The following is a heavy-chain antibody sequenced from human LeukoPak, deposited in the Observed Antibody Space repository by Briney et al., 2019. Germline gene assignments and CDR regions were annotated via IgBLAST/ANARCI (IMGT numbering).Heavy chain of an antibody. CDR3: ARVRGAGQQLVLRYFDY. J-gene: IGHJ4*02. V-gene: IGHV4-39*01. D-gene: IGHD6-13*01. Sequence: SETLSLTCTVSGGSISSSSYYWGWIRQPPGKGLEWIGSIYYSGSTYYNPSLKSRVTISVDTSKNQFSLKLSSVTAADTAVYYCARVRGAGQQLVLRYFDYWGQGTLVTVSS. CDR1: GGSISSSSYY. CDR2: IYYSGST.